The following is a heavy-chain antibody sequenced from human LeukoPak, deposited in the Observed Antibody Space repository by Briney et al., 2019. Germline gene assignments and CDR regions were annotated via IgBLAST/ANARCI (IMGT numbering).Heavy chain of an antibody. Sequence: GGSLRLSCAASGFTFSRFWMNWVRQAPGRGLEWVANIDQSGGRNNYVDSVKGRFTISRDNAKNSLFLEMSSLRADDTAVYFCTRDVEGGTFDIWGQGTTVTVSS. D-gene: IGHD3-16*01. CDR3: TRDVEGGTFDI. CDR2: IDQSGGRN. CDR1: GFTFSRFW. V-gene: IGHV3-7*05. J-gene: IGHJ3*02.